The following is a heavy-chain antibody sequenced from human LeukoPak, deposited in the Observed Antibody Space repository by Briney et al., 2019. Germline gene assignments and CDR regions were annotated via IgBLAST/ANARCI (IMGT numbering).Heavy chain of an antibody. CDR3: ATDQRYAFDY. CDR2: IRTTAEGAKYA. J-gene: IGHJ4*02. D-gene: IGHD3-9*01. CDR1: GFSFSDYP. Sequence: GGSLRLSCATSGFSFSDYPMNWVRQAPGKGLEWISNIRTTAEGAKYAYYADSVKGRVTISRDDGKNTLYLHMNSLRDDDTAVYYCATDQRYAFDYWGQGILVTVSS. V-gene: IGHV3-48*02.